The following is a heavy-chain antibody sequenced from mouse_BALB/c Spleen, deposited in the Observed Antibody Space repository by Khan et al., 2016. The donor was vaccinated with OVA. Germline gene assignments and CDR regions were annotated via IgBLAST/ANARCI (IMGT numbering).Heavy chain of an antibody. J-gene: IGHJ1*01. V-gene: IGHV2-4*02. Sequence: QVQLQQSGPGLVQPSQSLSITCTVSGFSLTYYGVHWVRQPPGKGLEWLGVIWSGGSTDYDAAFISRLSINKDNSKSQVFFKMNSLQADDTAIYYCARFYDYEGYFDVGGAGTTVTVSS. CDR3: ARFYDYEGYFDV. D-gene: IGHD2-4*01. CDR1: GFSLTYYG. CDR2: IWSGGST.